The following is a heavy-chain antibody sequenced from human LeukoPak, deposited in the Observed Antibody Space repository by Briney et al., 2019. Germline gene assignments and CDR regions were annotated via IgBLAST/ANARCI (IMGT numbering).Heavy chain of an antibody. CDR2: ISAYNGNT. J-gene: IGHJ4*02. CDR3: ARADFIAAAGTVDY. Sequence: ASVKVSCKASGYTFTSYGISWVRQAPGQGLEWMGWISAYNGNTNYAQKLQGRVTMTTDTSTSTAYMKLRSLRSDDTAVYYCARADFIAAAGTVDYWGQGTLVTVSS. V-gene: IGHV1-18*01. CDR1: GYTFTSYG. D-gene: IGHD6-13*01.